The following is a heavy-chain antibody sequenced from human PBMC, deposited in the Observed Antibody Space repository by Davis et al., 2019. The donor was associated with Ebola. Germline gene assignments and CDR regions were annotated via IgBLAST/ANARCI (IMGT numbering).Heavy chain of an antibody. CDR2: IIPIFGTA. J-gene: IGHJ4*02. D-gene: IGHD4-17*01. CDR1: GGTFSSYA. CDR3: ARLRYGDPYYFDY. Sequence: AALVKVSCKASGGTFSSYAISWVRQAPGQGLEWMGGIIPIFGTANYAQKFQGRVTITADKSTSTAYMELSSLRSEDTAVYYCARLRYGDPYYFDYWGQGTLVTVSS. V-gene: IGHV1-69*06.